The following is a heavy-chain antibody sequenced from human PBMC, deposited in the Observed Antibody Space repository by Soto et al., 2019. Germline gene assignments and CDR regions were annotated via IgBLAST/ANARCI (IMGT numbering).Heavy chain of an antibody. CDR2: ISSSSSYI. D-gene: IGHD2-2*01. V-gene: IGHV3-21*01. CDR3: ARDSVRYCSSTSCYDGGLPVSGYYYYGMDV. Sequence: GGSLRLSCAASGFTFSSYSMNWVRQAPGKGLEWVSSISSSSSYIYYADSVKGRFTISRDKAKNSLYLQMNSLRAEDTAVYYCARDSVRYCSSTSCYDGGLPVSGYYYYGMDVWGQGTTVTVSS. CDR1: GFTFSSYS. J-gene: IGHJ6*02.